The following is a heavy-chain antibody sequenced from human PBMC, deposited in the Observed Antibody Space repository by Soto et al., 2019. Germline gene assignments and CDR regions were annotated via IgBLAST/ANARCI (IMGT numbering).Heavy chain of an antibody. V-gene: IGHV4-30-4*01. Sequence: QVQLQESGPGLVKPSQTLSLTCTVSGGSITSGDYYCSWIRQPPGKGLEWIGYIYYSGSTYYNPSLKRQVSISVNTSKNQFSLKLGSVTAADTAVYYCAIAQGSGFLVSWGQGTLVTVSS. D-gene: IGHD3-10*01. CDR3: AIAQGSGFLVS. CDR2: IYYSGST. CDR1: GGSITSGDYY. J-gene: IGHJ4*02.